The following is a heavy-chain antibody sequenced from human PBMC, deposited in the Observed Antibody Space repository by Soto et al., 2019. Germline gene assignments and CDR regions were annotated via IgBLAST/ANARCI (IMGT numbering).Heavy chain of an antibody. CDR1: GLTFTTFG. CDR3: ANDFGSGSRPFSEYFAL. V-gene: IGHV3-30*18. D-gene: IGHD3-10*01. CDR2: ISKDGRVK. Sequence: PGGSLRLSCAASGLTFTTFGMHWVRQAPGKGLEWMAAISKDGRVKYYADSVKVRFTISRDNSMNTLYLQMNSLRPDDTDVYYCANDFGSGSRPFSEYFALWGQGTLVTVSS. J-gene: IGHJ1*01.